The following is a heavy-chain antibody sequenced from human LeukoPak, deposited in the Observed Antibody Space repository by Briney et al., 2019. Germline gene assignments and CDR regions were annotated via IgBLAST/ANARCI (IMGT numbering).Heavy chain of an antibody. CDR3: ARDRSRGTLWFGESDDY. D-gene: IGHD3-10*01. J-gene: IGHJ4*02. CDR2: ISSSSSYI. V-gene: IGHV3-21*01. Sequence: GGSLRLSCAASGFTFSSYSMNWVRQAPGKGLEWVSSISSSSSYIYYADSVKGRFTISRDNSKNTLYLQMNSLRAEDTAVYYCARDRSRGTLWFGESDDYWGQGTLVTVSS. CDR1: GFTFSSYS.